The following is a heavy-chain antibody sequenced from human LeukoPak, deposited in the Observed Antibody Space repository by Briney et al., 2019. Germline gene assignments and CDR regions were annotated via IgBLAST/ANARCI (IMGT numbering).Heavy chain of an antibody. CDR1: GFTFSTYA. D-gene: IGHD3-16*02. Sequence: GGSLRLSCAASGFTFSTYAVNWVRQAPGKGLEWVSTISGSGDSTYYADSVKGRFTISRDNSKNTLYLQMNSLRAEDAAVYYCAKGPDDYVWGSYRSYFDYWGQGTLVTVSS. V-gene: IGHV3-23*01. CDR3: AKGPDDYVWGSYRSYFDY. J-gene: IGHJ4*02. CDR2: ISGSGDST.